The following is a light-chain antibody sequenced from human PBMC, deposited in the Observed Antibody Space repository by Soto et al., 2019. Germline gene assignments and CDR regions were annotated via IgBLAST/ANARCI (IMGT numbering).Light chain of an antibody. J-gene: IGKJ1*01. CDR2: GAS. V-gene: IGKV3-20*01. CDR1: QSVSSIY. Sequence: ESVLTQSPGTPSLSPGERATLSCRASQSVSSIYLAWYQQKPGQAPRLLIYGASSRATGIPDRFSGSGPGTDFTLTISRLEPEDFAVYYCQQYGSSRWTFGQGSQVDIK. CDR3: QQYGSSRWT.